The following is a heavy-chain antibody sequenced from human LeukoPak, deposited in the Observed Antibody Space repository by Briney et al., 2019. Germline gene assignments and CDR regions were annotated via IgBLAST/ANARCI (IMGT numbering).Heavy chain of an antibody. V-gene: IGHV1-46*01. CDR3: ARGAQGNWNYASNWFDP. Sequence: GASVKVSCKASGYTFTSYYMHWVRQAPGQGLEWMGIINPSGGSTSYAQKFQGRVTMTRDASTSTVYMELSSLRSEDTAVYYCARGAQGNWNYASNWFDPWGQGTLVTVSS. J-gene: IGHJ5*02. CDR2: INPSGGST. D-gene: IGHD1-7*01. CDR1: GYTFTSYY.